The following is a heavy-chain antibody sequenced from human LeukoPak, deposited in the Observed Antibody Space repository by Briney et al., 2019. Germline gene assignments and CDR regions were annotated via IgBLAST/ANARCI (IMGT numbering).Heavy chain of an antibody. V-gene: IGHV1-18*01. Sequence: ASVKASCKASTYISSDFGISWVRLAPGEGLEWMGWVSGDNGQTNYGHKFYGRVTMTMETSTNTASMELRGLRSDDTAIYYCARVYLYTTGWSAAYYYFMDVWGKGTTVIVSS. J-gene: IGHJ6*03. CDR2: VSGDNGQT. CDR1: TYISSDFG. CDR3: ARVYLYTTGWSAAYYYFMDV. D-gene: IGHD3-16*02.